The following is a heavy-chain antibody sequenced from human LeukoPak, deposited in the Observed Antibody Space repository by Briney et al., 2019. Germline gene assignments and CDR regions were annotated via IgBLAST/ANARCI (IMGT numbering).Heavy chain of an antibody. CDR1: GGSISSYY. Sequence: SETLSLTCTVSGGSISSYYWSWIRQPPGKGLEWIGYIYTSGSTNYNPSLKSRVTISVDTSKNQFSLKLSSVTAADTAVYYCARNTYCGGDCYSLDYWGQGTLVTVSS. V-gene: IGHV4-4*09. D-gene: IGHD2-21*02. CDR3: ARNTYCGGDCYSLDY. J-gene: IGHJ4*02. CDR2: IYTSGST.